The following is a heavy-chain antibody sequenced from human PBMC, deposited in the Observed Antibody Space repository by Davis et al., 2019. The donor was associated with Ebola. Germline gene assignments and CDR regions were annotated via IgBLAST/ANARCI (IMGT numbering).Heavy chain of an antibody. CDR3: ARVNGRLVVTAIDY. J-gene: IGHJ4*02. D-gene: IGHD2-21*02. CDR2: INPNSGGT. V-gene: IGHV1-2*02. CDR1: GYTFTSYD. Sequence: ASVKVSCKASGYTFTSYDINWVRQATGQGLEWMGWINPNSGGTNYAQKFQGRVTMTRDTSISTAYMELSRLRSDDTAVYYCARVNGRLVVTAIDYWGQGTLVTVSS.